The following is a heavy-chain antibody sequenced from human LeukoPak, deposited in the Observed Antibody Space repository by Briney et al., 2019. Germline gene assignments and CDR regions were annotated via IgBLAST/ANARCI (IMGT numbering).Heavy chain of an antibody. J-gene: IGHJ3*02. CDR3: ARDIVEMATTDAFDI. V-gene: IGHV1-2*02. D-gene: IGHD5-24*01. Sequence: ASVKVSCKASGYTFTGYYMHWVRQAPGQGLEWMGWINPNSGGTNYAQKFQGRATMTRDTSISTAYMELSRLRSDDTAVYYCARDIVEMATTDAFDIWGQGTMVTVSS. CDR1: GYTFTGYY. CDR2: INPNSGGT.